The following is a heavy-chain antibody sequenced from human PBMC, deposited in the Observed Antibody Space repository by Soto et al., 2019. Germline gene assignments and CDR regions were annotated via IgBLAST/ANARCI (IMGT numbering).Heavy chain of an antibody. CDR3: ARDLWIAAAGPWFDP. Sequence: KPSETLFLTCTVSGGSISSYYWSWIRQPPGKGLEWIGYIYYSGSTNYNPSLKSRVTISVDTSKNQFSLKLSSVTAADTAVYYCARDLWIAAAGPWFDPWGQGTLVTVSS. D-gene: IGHD6-13*01. J-gene: IGHJ5*02. V-gene: IGHV4-59*01. CDR1: GGSISSYY. CDR2: IYYSGST.